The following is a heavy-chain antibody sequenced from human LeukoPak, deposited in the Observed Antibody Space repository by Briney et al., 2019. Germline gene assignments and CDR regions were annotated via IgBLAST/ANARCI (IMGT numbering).Heavy chain of an antibody. V-gene: IGHV3-23*01. D-gene: IGHD6-19*01. CDR2: ISGSGGST. CDR1: GFTFSSYA. Sequence: GGSLRLSCAASGFTFSSYAMSWVRQAPGKGLEWVSAISGSGGSTYYADSVKGRFTISRDNSKNTLYLQMNSLGAEDTAVYYCAKDGSGAVATTDFDYWGQGTLVTVSS. CDR3: AKDGSGAVATTDFDY. J-gene: IGHJ4*02.